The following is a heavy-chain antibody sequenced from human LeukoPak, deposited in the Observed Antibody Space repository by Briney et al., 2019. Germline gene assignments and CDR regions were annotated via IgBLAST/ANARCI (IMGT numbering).Heavy chain of an antibody. J-gene: IGHJ4*02. CDR1: GGSFSGYY. V-gene: IGHV4-34*01. CDR3: ARARMYYYDSSGYYYFDY. CDR2: INHGGST. D-gene: IGHD3-22*01. Sequence: SETLSLTCAVYGGSFSGYYWSWIRQPPGKGLEWIGEINHGGSTNYNPSLKSRVTISVDTSKNQFSLKLSSVTAADTAVYYCARARMYYYDSSGYYYFDYWGQGTLVTVSS.